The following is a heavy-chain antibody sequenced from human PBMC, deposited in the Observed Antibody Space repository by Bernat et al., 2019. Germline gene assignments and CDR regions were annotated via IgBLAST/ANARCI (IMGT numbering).Heavy chain of an antibody. CDR3: ARGWRLGADYYYGLDV. V-gene: IGHV4-31*03. D-gene: IGHD4/OR15-4a*01. CDR1: GGSLSSGGSY. Sequence: QVQLQESGPGLVRPSQTLSLTCTVSGGSLSSGGSYWSWIRQDPERGLAWIGYIFYSGTTYYNPSLKGRVTMSLDTSKNHFSLSLNSVTAADTAVYYCARGWRLGADYYYGLDVWGQGTTVTVSS. CDR2: IFYSGTT. J-gene: IGHJ6*02.